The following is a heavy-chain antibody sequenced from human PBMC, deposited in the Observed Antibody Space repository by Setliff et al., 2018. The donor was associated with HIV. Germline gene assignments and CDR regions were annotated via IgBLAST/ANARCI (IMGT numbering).Heavy chain of an antibody. Sequence: ASVKVSCKASGYNFINNDINWVRQAPGQGLEWMGWISNYNGNTNYAQKFHGRVTMTTDTSTRTAYMEMRGLTYDDTAVYYCARASGGNSVENGFDIWGQGTMVTVSS. V-gene: IGHV1-18*01. CDR3: ARASGGNSVENGFDI. CDR2: ISNYNGNT. D-gene: IGHD1-26*01. CDR1: GYNFINND. J-gene: IGHJ3*02.